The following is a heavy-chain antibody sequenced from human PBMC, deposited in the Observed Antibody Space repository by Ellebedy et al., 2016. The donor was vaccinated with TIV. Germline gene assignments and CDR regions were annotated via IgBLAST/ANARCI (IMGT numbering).Heavy chain of an antibody. CDR2: ISGSGIST. V-gene: IGHV3-23*01. D-gene: IGHD6-19*01. J-gene: IGHJ4*02. CDR3: AKDGPTPYSSGWADY. Sequence: GGSLRLSCAASGFTFSSYAMSWVRQAPGKGLEWVSSISGSGISTYYADSVKGRFTISRDNSKNTLYLQMNSLRVEDTAVYYCAKDGPTPYSSGWADYWGQGTLVTVSS. CDR1: GFTFSSYA.